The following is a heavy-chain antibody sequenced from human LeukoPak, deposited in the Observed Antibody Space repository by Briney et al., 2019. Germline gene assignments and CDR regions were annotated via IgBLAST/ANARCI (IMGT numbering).Heavy chain of an antibody. V-gene: IGHV3-23*01. CDR2: ISGSGGIV. J-gene: IGHJ4*02. D-gene: IGHD3-22*01. Sequence: GGSLRLSCAASGFTFDTYAMSWVRQAPGKGLEWVGGISGSGGIVLYADSVRGRFTIARNNSKSTLLLQMNILRAEDTAVYYCTERDYSDRSTYTPLFEWWGQGTLVTVSS. CDR3: TERDYSDRSTYTPLFEW. CDR1: GFTFDTYA.